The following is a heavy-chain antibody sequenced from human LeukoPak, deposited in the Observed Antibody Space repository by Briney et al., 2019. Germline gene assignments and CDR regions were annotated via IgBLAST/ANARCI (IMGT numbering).Heavy chain of an antibody. CDR1: GYTFTSYY. Sequence: ASVKVSCKASGYTFTSYYMHWVRQAPGQGLEWMGIINPSGGSTSYAQKFQGRVTMTRDTSTSTVYMELSSLRSEDTAVYYCARVMGPPPDTYYYDSSGSAPTGYFDYWGQGTLVTVSS. J-gene: IGHJ4*02. D-gene: IGHD3-22*01. V-gene: IGHV1-46*01. CDR2: INPSGGST. CDR3: ARVMGPPPDTYYYDSSGSAPTGYFDY.